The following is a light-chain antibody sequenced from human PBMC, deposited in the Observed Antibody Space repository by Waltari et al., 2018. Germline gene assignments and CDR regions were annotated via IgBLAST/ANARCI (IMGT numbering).Light chain of an antibody. J-gene: IGKJ1*01. Sequence: DIQMTQSPSSLSASVGDRVTITCRASQSIRSYLNWYQQKPGKAPKLLIYAASSLQSGVPSRFSGTGSGTDFTLTISSLQPEDFPTYYCQQSYSSPQTFGQGTKVEIK. CDR2: AAS. CDR3: QQSYSSPQT. CDR1: QSIRSY. V-gene: IGKV1-39*01.